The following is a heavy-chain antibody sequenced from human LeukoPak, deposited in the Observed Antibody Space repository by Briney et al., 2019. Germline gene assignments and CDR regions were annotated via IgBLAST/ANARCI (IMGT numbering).Heavy chain of an antibody. Sequence: GKSLRLTCAASGFTFSSYALNWVRQAPGKGLEWVGVISYDGSNKYYPDSEKGRLTISRDNSKTPLYLQMPSLRAEDPAVYYCARDQDSDYDFWSGPSYWGQGTLVTLSS. CDR2: ISYDGSNK. CDR3: ARDQDSDYDFWSGPSY. D-gene: IGHD3-3*01. CDR1: GFTFSSYA. V-gene: IGHV3-30-3*01. J-gene: IGHJ4*02.